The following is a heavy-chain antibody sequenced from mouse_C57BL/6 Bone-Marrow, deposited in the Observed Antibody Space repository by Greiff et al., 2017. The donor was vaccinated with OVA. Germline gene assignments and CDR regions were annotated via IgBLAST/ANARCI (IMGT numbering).Heavy chain of an antibody. D-gene: IGHD4-1*01. CDR2: ISSGGDYI. V-gene: IGHV5-9-1*02. CDR1: GFTFSSYA. J-gene: IGHJ2*01. Sequence: EVNVVESGEGLVKPGGSLKLSCAASGFTFSSYAMSWVRQTPEKRLEWVAYISSGGDYIYYADTVKGRFTISRDNARNTLYLQMSSLKSEDTAMYYCTRGGTGTGYWGQGTTLTVSS. CDR3: TRGGTGTGY.